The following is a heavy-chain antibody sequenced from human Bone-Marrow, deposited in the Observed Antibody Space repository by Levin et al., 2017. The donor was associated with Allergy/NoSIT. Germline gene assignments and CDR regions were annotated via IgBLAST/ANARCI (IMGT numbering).Heavy chain of an antibody. J-gene: IGHJ6*03. CDR2: IRGSSSYI. D-gene: IGHD3-3*01. CDR3: ARRNDFWSRTHGGYYFFMDV. CDR1: GFTFSSYT. V-gene: IGHV3-21*01. Sequence: GESLKISCAASGFTFSSYTMNWVRQAPGKGLEWVSSIRGSSSYITFSDSVKGRLTISRDNAKNSLYLQMNNLRAEDTAVYYCARRNDFWSRTHGGYYFFMDVWGKGTTVTVSS.